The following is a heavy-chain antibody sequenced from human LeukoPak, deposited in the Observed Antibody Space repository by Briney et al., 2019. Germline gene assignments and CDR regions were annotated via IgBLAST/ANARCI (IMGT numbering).Heavy chain of an antibody. V-gene: IGHV3-53*01. D-gene: IGHD1-26*01. CDR3: ARIEWERLGRAFDI. CDR2: IYSAGAT. Sequence: GGSLRLSCAASGFTVSDNYMTWVRQAPGKGLEWVSSIYSAGATHYAESVKGRFTISRDNSKNTLYLQMNSLRAEDMAVYYCARIEWERLGRAFDIWGQGTMVTVST. CDR1: GFTVSDNY. J-gene: IGHJ3*02.